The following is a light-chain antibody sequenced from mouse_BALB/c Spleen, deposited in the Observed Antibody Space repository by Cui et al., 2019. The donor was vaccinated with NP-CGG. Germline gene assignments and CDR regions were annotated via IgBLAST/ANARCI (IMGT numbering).Light chain of an antibody. CDR2: GTN. Sequence: QAVVTQESALTTSPGETVTLTCRSSTGAVTTSNYANWVQEKPDHLFTGLLGGTNNRAPGVPAIFSGSLIGDKAALTITWAQTEDESIYFCALWYSNHWVFGGGTKLTVL. CDR3: ALWYSNHWV. V-gene: IGLV1*01. J-gene: IGLJ1*01. CDR1: TGAVTTSNY.